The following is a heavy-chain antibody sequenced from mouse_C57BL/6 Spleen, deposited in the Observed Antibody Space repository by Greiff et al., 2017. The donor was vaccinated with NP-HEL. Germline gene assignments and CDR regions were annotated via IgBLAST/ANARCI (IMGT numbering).Heavy chain of an antibody. V-gene: IGHV1-82*01. CDR3: ARGRPGPWFAY. Sequence: QVQLQQSGPELVKPGASVKISCKASGYAFSSSWMNWVKQRPGKGLEWIGRIYPGDGDTNSNGKFKGKATLTADKSSSTAYMRLSSLTSEDAAVYVCARGRPGPWFAYWGQGTLVTVSA. CDR1: GYAFSSSW. CDR2: IYPGDGDT. J-gene: IGHJ3*01.